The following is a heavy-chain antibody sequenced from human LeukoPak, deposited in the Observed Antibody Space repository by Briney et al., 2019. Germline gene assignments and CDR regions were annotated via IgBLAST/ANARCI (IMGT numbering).Heavy chain of an antibody. CDR3: AKRGLRYSGSADDY. CDR2: ISGSGGST. D-gene: IGHD6-6*01. CDR1: GFTFSSYA. J-gene: IGHJ4*02. V-gene: IGHV3-23*01. Sequence: PGGSLRLSCAASGFTFSSYAMSWVRQAPGKGLEWVSAISGSGGSTYYADSVKGRFTISRDNSKNTLYLQMNSLRAEDTAVYYCAKRGLRYSGSADDYWGQGTLVTVSS.